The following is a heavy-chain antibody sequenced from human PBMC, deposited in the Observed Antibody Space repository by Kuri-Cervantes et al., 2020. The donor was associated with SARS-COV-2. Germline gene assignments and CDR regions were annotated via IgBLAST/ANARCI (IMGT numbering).Heavy chain of an antibody. V-gene: IGHV2-5*01. J-gene: IGHJ4*02. CDR3: AYEPRYNTARYYSGPGFDS. CDR2: IYWNGDK. CDR1: GFSLSTDTVG. Sequence: SGPTLVKPTQTLTLTCTFSGFSLSTDTVGVGWIRQPPGKALEWLALIYWNGDKEYSPSLKSRLTVAKDTSKNQVVLTMTNMDPEDTATYYCAYEPRYNTARYYSGPGFDSWGQGTLVTVSS. D-gene: IGHD3-16*02.